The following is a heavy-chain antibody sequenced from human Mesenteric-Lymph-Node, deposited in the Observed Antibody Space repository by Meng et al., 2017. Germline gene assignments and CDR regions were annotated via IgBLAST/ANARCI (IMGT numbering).Heavy chain of an antibody. Sequence: VVSGAGVKKPGASLKVSCKASGYTFINYGISWVRQAPGQGLEWMGWISAYNGQTNYAQKFQGRVIMTTDTSTSTAYMDLRSLRSDDTAVYYCAREELGIAIDSWGQGTLVTVSS. CDR2: ISAYNGQT. J-gene: IGHJ4*02. V-gene: IGHV1-18*01. D-gene: IGHD7-27*01. CDR3: AREELGIAIDS. CDR1: GYTFINYG.